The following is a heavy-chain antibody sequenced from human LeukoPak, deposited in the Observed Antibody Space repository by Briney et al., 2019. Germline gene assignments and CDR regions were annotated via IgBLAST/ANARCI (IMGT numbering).Heavy chain of an antibody. CDR2: MNPNSGNT. V-gene: IGHV1-8*03. CDR3: ARENLKGVFDY. D-gene: IGHD3-10*01. Sequence: ASVKVSCKASGYTFTSYDINWVRQATGQGLEWMGWMNPNSGNTGYAQKFQGRVTITRDTSISTAYMELSRLRSDDAAVYYCARENLKGVFDYWGQGTLVTVSS. J-gene: IGHJ4*02. CDR1: GYTFTSYD.